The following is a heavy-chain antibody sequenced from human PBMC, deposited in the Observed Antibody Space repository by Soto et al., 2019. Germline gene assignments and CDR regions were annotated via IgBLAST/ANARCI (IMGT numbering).Heavy chain of an antibody. Sequence: SETLSLTCTVSGGSISSGGYYWSWIRQHPGKGLEWIGYIYYSGSTYYNPSLKSRVTISVDTSKNQFSLKLSSVTAADTAVYYCAQGSGDYGTPFDYWGQGTLVTVSS. CDR1: GGSISSGGYY. CDR2: IYYSGST. D-gene: IGHD4-17*01. V-gene: IGHV4-31*03. J-gene: IGHJ4*02. CDR3: AQGSGDYGTPFDY.